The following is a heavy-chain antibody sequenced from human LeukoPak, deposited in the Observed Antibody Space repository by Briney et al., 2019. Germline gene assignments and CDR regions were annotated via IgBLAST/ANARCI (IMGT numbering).Heavy chain of an antibody. J-gene: IGHJ4*02. D-gene: IGHD4-17*01. CDR2: ISGSGGST. Sequence: GGSLRLSCAASGFTFSSYAMSWVRQAPGKGLEWVSAISGSGGSTYYADSVKGRFTISRDNSKNTLYLQMNSLRAEETAVYYCAKAHKMTTVTTGMDYWGQGTLVTVSS. CDR1: GFTFSSYA. CDR3: AKAHKMTTVTTGMDY. V-gene: IGHV3-23*01.